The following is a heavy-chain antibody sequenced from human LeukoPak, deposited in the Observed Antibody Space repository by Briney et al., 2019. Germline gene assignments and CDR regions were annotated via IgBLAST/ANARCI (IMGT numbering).Heavy chain of an antibody. Sequence: SETLSLTCTVSGGPISSYYWSWIRQPPGKGLEWIGYIYYSGSTNYNPSLKSRVTISVDTSKNQFSLKLSSVTAADTAVYYCARGSYNWNLFDYWGQGTLVTVSS. CDR3: ARGSYNWNLFDY. J-gene: IGHJ4*02. CDR2: IYYSGST. V-gene: IGHV4-59*01. CDR1: GGPISSYY. D-gene: IGHD1-20*01.